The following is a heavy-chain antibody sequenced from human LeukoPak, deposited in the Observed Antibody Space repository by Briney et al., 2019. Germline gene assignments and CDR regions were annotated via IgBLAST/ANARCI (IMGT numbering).Heavy chain of an antibody. CDR2: ISGSGSTI. CDR3: ARGSSVADY. J-gene: IGHJ4*02. Sequence: PGGSLRLSCAASGFTVSSNYMNWVRQGPGKGLEWVSYISGSGSTIYYADSVKGRFTISRDNAKNSLYLQMNSLRDEDTAVYYCARGSSVADYWGQGTLVTVSS. V-gene: IGHV3-48*02. CDR1: GFTVSSNY. D-gene: IGHD4-23*01.